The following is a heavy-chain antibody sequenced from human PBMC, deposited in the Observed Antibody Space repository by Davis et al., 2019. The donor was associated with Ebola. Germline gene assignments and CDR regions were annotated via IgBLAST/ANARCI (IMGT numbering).Heavy chain of an antibody. J-gene: IGHJ2*01. Sequence: GESLKISCAASGFTFSSYAMSWVRQAPGKGLEWVSAISGSGGSTYYADSVKGRFTISRDNSKNTLYLQMNSLRAEDTAVYYCARDEAITVAGSINWYFDLWGRGTLVPVSS. CDR1: GFTFSSYA. V-gene: IGHV3-23*01. CDR3: ARDEAITVAGSINWYFDL. CDR2: ISGSGGST. D-gene: IGHD6-19*01.